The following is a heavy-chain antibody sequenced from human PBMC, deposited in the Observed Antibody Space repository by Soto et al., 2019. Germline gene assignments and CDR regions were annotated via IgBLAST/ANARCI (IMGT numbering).Heavy chain of an antibody. D-gene: IGHD3-10*01. CDR1: GFTFSSYW. CDR2: IKQDGSEK. CDR3: ARDEPRYYGSAPDV. V-gene: IGHV3-7*03. J-gene: IGHJ6*02. Sequence: EVQLVESGGGLVQPGGSLRLSCAASGFTFSSYWMSWVRQAPGKGLEWVANIKQDGSEKYYVDSVKGRFTISRDNAKNSLYLQMNSLRAEDTAVYYCARDEPRYYGSAPDVWGQGTTVTVSS.